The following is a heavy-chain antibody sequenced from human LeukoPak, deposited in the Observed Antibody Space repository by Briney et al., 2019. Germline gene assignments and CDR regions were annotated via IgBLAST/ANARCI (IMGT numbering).Heavy chain of an antibody. J-gene: IGHJ4*02. Sequence: SQTRFVTCGECGVSSRSGGYCWRWILQPPGKGLEWIGYIYHSGSTYYNPSLKSRVTISVDRSKNQFSLKLSSVTAADTAVYYCASGRWGYGIDYWGQGTLVTVSS. CDR3: ASGRWGYGIDY. CDR1: GVSSRSGGYC. CDR2: IYHSGST. V-gene: IGHV4-30-2*01. D-gene: IGHD5-12*01.